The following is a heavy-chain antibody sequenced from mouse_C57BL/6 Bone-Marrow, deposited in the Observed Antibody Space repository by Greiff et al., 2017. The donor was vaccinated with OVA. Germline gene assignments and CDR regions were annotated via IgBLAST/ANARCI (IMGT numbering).Heavy chain of an antibody. CDR3: TREYAMDY. CDR1: GYSFTGYY. V-gene: IGHV1-42*01. J-gene: IGHJ4*01. Sequence: VHVKQSGPELVKPGASVKISCKASGYSFTGYYMNWVKQSPEKSLEWIGEINPSTGGTTYNQKFKAKATLTVDKSSSTAYMQLTSLTSEDTAVYYCTREYAMDYWGQGTSVTVSS. CDR2: INPSTGGT.